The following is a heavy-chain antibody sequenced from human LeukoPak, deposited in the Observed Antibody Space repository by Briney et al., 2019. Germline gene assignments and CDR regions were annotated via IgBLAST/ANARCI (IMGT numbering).Heavy chain of an antibody. CDR3: ARGLAVVTGIDY. V-gene: IGHV1-69*05. CDR2: IIPIFGTA. Sequence: SVKVSCKASGYTFTSYGISWVRQAPGQGLEWMGGIIPIFGTANYAQKFQGRVTITTDESTSTAYMELSSLRSEDTAVYYCARGLAVVTGIDYWGQGTLVTVSS. D-gene: IGHD4-23*01. J-gene: IGHJ4*02. CDR1: GYTFTSYG.